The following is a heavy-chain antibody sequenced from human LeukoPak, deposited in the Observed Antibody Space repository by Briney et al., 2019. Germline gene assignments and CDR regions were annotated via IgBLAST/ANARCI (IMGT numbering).Heavy chain of an antibody. CDR3: ARDPSLSSSDYSDIFGMDV. CDR1: GGTFSSYA. D-gene: IGHD4-17*01. CDR2: IIPIFGTA. Sequence: SVKVSCKASGGTFSSYAIIWVRQAPGQGLEWMGGIIPIFGTANYAQKFQGRVTITADESTSTAYMELSSLRSEDTAVYYCARDPSLSSSDYSDIFGMDVWGQGTTVTVSS. J-gene: IGHJ6*02. V-gene: IGHV1-69*13.